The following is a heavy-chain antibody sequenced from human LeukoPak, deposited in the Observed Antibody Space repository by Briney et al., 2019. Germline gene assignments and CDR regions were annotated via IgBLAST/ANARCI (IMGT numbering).Heavy chain of an antibody. V-gene: IGHV3-21*01. Sequence: PGGPLRLSCEPSGFTFSSYSMNWVPQAPGKGLEGVSSISSSSSYIYYADSVKGRFTISRGNAKNSLYLQMNSLRAEDTAVYYCARDPADSRGWYNYWGQGTLVTVSS. CDR1: GFTFSSYS. CDR2: ISSSSSYI. D-gene: IGHD6-19*01. J-gene: IGHJ4*02. CDR3: ARDPADSRGWYNY.